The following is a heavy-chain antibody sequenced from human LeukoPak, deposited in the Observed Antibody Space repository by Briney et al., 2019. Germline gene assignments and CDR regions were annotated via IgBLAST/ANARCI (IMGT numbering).Heavy chain of an antibody. V-gene: IGHV3-53*01. CDR1: GFTVSSNY. D-gene: IGHD1-26*01. CDR3: ARGFVGAAKPRTLDY. CDR2: IYSGGST. J-gene: IGHJ4*02. Sequence: PGGSLRLSCAASGFTVSSNYMSWVRQAPGKGLEWVSVIYSGGSTYYADSVKGRFTISRDNSKNTLYLQMNSLRAEDTAVYYCARGFVGAAKPRTLDYWGQGTLVTVSS.